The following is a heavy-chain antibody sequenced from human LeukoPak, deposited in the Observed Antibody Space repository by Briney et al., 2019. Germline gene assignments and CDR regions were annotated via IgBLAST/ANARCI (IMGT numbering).Heavy chain of an antibody. Sequence: GESLKISCKGSGYSFTTYWICWVRQMPGKGLEWMGIIYPGDSDTRYSPSFQGQVTISVDKSISTAYLQWSSLKASDTAMYYCARSEQSYYYGSGSRYYYYYYYMDVWGKGATVTVSS. CDR2: IYPGDSDT. D-gene: IGHD3-10*01. CDR3: ARSEQSYYYGSGSRYYYYYYYMDV. CDR1: GYSFTTYW. J-gene: IGHJ6*03. V-gene: IGHV5-51*01.